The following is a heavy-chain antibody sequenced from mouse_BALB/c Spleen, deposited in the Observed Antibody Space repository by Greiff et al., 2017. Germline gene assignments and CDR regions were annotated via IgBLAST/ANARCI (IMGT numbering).Heavy chain of an antibody. Sequence: EVQRVESGGGLVQPGGSRKLSCAASGFTFSSFGMHWVRQAPEKGLEWVAYISSGSSTIYYADTVKGRFTISRDNPKNTLFLQMTSLRSEDTAMYYCARKDPTGWYFDVWGAGTTVTVSS. CDR3: ARKDPTGWYFDV. CDR2: ISSGSSTI. V-gene: IGHV5-17*02. CDR1: GFTFSSFG. D-gene: IGHD4-1*02. J-gene: IGHJ1*01.